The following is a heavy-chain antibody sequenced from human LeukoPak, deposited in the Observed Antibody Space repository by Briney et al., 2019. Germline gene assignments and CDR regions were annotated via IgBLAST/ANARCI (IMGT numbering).Heavy chain of an antibody. Sequence: PSETLSLTCAVSGYSISSGYYWGWIRQPPGKGLEWIGSIYHSGSTYYNPSLKSRVTISVDTSKNQFSLKLSSVTAADTAVYYCARRDIVVVPAAIGFDPWGQGTLVTVSS. CDR1: GYSISSGYY. V-gene: IGHV4-38-2*01. D-gene: IGHD2-2*01. J-gene: IGHJ5*02. CDR3: ARRDIVVVPAAIGFDP. CDR2: IYHSGST.